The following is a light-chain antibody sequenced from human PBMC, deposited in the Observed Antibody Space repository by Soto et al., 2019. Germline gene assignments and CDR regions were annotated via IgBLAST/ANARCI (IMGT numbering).Light chain of an antibody. CDR1: QDISNW. J-gene: IGKJ2*01. CDR3: QRYDSAPYT. V-gene: IGKV1-33*01. CDR2: DAS. Sequence: DIQMTQSPSSLCASVGDRVTITCQASQDISNWLNWYQQKPGKAPKLLIYDASKLETGVPSRFSGSGSATAFTSTISSLQDEDIATYSCQRYDSAPYTFGQGTKVDIK.